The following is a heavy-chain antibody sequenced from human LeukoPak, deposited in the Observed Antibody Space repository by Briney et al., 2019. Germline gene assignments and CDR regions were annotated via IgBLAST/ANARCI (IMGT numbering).Heavy chain of an antibody. Sequence: GGSLRLSCAASGFTFSSYPMHWVRQARGKGLEWVAVISYDGTNKYYADSAKGRFTVSRADSKTTLYLQMNSLRVEDTAVDYCARDQYSWNYLDYWGQGTLVTVSS. D-gene: IGHD1-20*01. CDR3: ARDQYSWNYLDY. CDR1: GFTFSSYP. V-gene: IGHV3-30*04. CDR2: ISYDGTNK. J-gene: IGHJ4*02.